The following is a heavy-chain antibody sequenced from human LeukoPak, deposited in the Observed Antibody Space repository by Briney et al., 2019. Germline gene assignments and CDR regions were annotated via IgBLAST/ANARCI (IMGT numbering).Heavy chain of an antibody. CDR2: IGGSGGST. D-gene: IGHD2-2*01. V-gene: IGHV3-23*01. Sequence: GGSLRLSCVASGFTFSSYAMSWVRQAPGKGLEWVSAIGGSGGSTFYADSVKGRFTISRDNFKNTLYLQMNSLRAEDTAVYYCAKATQPPYYYYVDVWGKGTTVTVSS. J-gene: IGHJ6*03. CDR3: AKATQPPYYYYVDV. CDR1: GFTFSSYA.